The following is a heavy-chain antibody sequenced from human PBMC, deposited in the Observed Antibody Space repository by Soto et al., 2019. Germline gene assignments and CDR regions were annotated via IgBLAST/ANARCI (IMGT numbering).Heavy chain of an antibody. CDR2: INHSGSI. Sequence: PSETLSLTCAVYGGSFSGYYWSWIRQPPGKGLECIGEINHSGSINYNPSLKCRFPISVVKSKNQFSLKVGSVTAEDTAVYSCASSSLYGMEVWGQGPTVTVSS. CDR1: GGSFSGYY. J-gene: IGHJ6*02. V-gene: IGHV4-34*01. CDR3: ASSSLYGMEV.